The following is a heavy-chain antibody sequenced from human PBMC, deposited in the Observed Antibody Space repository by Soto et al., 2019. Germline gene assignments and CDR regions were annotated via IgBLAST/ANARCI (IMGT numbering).Heavy chain of an antibody. J-gene: IGHJ5*02. Sequence: GWSLRLSCASSGFTFSSYGMHWVRQAPGKGLEWVAVISYDGSNKYYADSVKGRFTISRDNSKNTLYLQMNSLRAEDTAVYYCAKGYCSGGSCYSRSWNWFDPWGQGTLVTVSS. V-gene: IGHV3-30*18. CDR3: AKGYCSGGSCYSRSWNWFDP. D-gene: IGHD2-15*01. CDR2: ISYDGSNK. CDR1: GFTFSSYG.